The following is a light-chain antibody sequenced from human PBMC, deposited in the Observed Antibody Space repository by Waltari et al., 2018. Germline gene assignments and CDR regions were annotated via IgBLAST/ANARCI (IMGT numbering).Light chain of an antibody. J-gene: IGLJ3*02. Sequence: QSALTQPAFVSGSPGQSVTISCTGTSNDVGFSNSVSWYQDHPGQGPKVLIYDVSDRPSGVSARFSGSKSGNTASLTISGLQAEDEADYYCSSESSDKVVLFGGGTKVTVL. V-gene: IGLV2-14*03. CDR1: SNDVGFSNS. CDR3: SSESSDKVVL. CDR2: DVS.